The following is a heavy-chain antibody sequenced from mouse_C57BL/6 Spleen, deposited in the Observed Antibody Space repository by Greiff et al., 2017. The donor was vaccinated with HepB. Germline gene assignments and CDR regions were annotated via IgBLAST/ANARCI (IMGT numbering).Heavy chain of an antibody. CDR2: INPNNGGT. V-gene: IGHV1-18*01. CDR1: GYTFTDYN. Sequence: VQLKESGPELVKPGASVKIPCKASGYTFTDYNMDWVKQSHGKSLEWIGDINPNNGGTIYNQKFKGKATLTVDKSSSTAYMELRSLTSEDTAVYYCASYNYDEGFAYWGQGTLVTVSA. CDR3: ASYNYDEGFAY. D-gene: IGHD2-12*01. J-gene: IGHJ3*01.